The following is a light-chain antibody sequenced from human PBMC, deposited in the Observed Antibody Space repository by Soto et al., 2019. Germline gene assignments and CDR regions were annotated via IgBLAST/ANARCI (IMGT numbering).Light chain of an antibody. Sequence: QSVLTQPASVSGSPGQSITISCTGTGSDIGGYNYVSWYQQYPGKAPKLMIYDVTSRPSGVSNRFSGSKSGNTASLNISGLQAEDEADYYCTSYRSGSPLDVFGTGTKLTVL. J-gene: IGLJ1*01. V-gene: IGLV2-14*03. CDR3: TSYRSGSPLDV. CDR2: DVT. CDR1: GSDIGGYNY.